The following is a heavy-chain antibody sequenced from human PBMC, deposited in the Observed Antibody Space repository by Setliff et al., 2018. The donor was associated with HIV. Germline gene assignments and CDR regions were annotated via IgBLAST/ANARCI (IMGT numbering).Heavy chain of an antibody. J-gene: IGHJ4*02. CDR2: ISSSSSSI. CDR1: GFTFSSYS. Sequence: GGSLRLSCAASGFTFSSYSMNWVRQAPGKGLEWVSYISSSSSSIYHADSVKGRFTISRDNAKNTLYLQMNRLRVEDTAVYYCVRGPQFRPHWGQGTLVTVSS. CDR3: VRGPQFRPH. V-gene: IGHV3-48*01.